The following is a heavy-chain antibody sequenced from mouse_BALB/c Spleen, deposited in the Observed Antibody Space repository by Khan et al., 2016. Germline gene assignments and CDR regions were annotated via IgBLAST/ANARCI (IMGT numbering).Heavy chain of an antibody. CDR3: IAGYGNCDAVDC. Sequence: VQLKQSGAELVRSGALVKLSCTSSGFNIKDYYIHWVRQRPEQGLEWIGWIDPENGDTEYAPKFQGKATMTAHTSSNTAYLHLSSLTSEDTAVYYCIAGYGNCDAVDCWGQGTSVTVSS. CDR1: GFNIKDYY. D-gene: IGHD2-1*01. V-gene: IGHV14-4*02. CDR2: IDPENGDT. J-gene: IGHJ4*01.